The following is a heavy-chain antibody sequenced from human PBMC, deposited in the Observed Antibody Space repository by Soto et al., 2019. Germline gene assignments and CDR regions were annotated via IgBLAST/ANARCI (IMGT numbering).Heavy chain of an antibody. V-gene: IGHV4-31*11. J-gene: IGHJ1*01. Sequence: SETLSLTCDVSDESVTSPGNYWNWIRQRPDTGLEWIGYISSGGSPFYNPSLKSRVSTSLDTSKNVISLALRSVTAADTAVYYCTLNHCAGGGCYDRDYWGRGTRVTVSS. CDR3: TLNHCAGGGCYDRDY. CDR1: DESVTSPGNY. D-gene: IGHD2-15*01. CDR2: ISSGGSP.